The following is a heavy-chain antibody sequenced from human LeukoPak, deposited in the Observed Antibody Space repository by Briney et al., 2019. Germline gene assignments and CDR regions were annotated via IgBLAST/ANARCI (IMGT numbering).Heavy chain of an antibody. CDR1: GYTLTSLD. D-gene: IGHD1-14*01. J-gene: IGHJ3*02. CDR2: MNPKNGNT. V-gene: IGHV1-8*03. Sequence: ASVKVSCKASGYTLTSLDISWVRQANGQGLEWLGWMNPKNGNTGYAQKFRGRVTITRDTSESIAYMELSGLRSDDTAVYYCARVHPGYKSAFLRAFDMWGQGTMVIVSS. CDR3: ARVHPGYKSAFLRAFDM.